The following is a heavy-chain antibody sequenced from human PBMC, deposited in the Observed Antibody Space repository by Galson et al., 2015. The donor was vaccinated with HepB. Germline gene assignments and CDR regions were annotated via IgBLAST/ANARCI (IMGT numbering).Heavy chain of an antibody. V-gene: IGHV3-23*01. CDR1: GFTFSSYA. J-gene: IGHJ4*02. CDR2: ISGSGGST. Sequence: SLRLSCAASGFTFSSYAMSWVRQAPGKGLEWVSAISGSGGSTYYADSVKGRFTISRDNSKNTLYLQMNSLRAEDTAVYYCAKRWGPGRQNDYWGQGTLVTVSS. CDR3: AKRWGPGRQNDY. D-gene: IGHD2-21*02.